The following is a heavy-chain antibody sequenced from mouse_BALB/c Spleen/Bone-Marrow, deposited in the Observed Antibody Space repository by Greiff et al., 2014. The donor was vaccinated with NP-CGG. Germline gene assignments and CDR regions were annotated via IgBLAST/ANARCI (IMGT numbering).Heavy chain of an antibody. D-gene: IGHD1-2*01. CDR3: ARYYYGFLDY. CDR1: GFSLTSYG. CDR2: IWAGGST. Sequence: VKLVESGPGLVAPSQTLSITCIVSGFSLTSYGVHWVRQSPGKGLEWLGVIWAGGSTNYNSALMSRLSISKDNSKSQVFLKMNSLQTDDTAMYYCARYYYGFLDYWGQGTTLTVSS. V-gene: IGHV2-9*02. J-gene: IGHJ2*01.